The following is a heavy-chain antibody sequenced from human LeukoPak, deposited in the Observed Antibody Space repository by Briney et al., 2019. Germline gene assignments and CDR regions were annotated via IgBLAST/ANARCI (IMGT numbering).Heavy chain of an antibody. CDR1: GFTFNIYS. D-gene: IGHD3-22*01. CDR2: ISGSGYI. CDR3: ARDNRRGYYDSGAYYYFDY. J-gene: IGHJ4*02. V-gene: IGHV3-21*01. Sequence: PGGSLRLSCAASGFTFNIYSMNWVRQAPGKGLEWVSSISGSGYIYSADLVKGRFTISRDNAKNSLYLQMNSLRAEDTAVYYCARDNRRGYYDSGAYYYFDYWGQGTLVTVSS.